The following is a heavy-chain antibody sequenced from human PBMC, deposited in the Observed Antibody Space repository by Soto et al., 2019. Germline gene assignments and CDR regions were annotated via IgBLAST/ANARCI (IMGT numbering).Heavy chain of an antibody. Sequence: SETLSLTCTVSGGSLSSYYWNWIRQPAGKGLEWIGRIYISGSANYNPSLKSRVTMSVDTSKNQFSLKLSSVTAADTAVYYCARDNQQPEEYYYGLDVWGQGTTVTVSS. CDR3: ARDNQQPEEYYYGLDV. J-gene: IGHJ6*02. CDR1: GGSLSSYY. V-gene: IGHV4-4*07. D-gene: IGHD6-13*01. CDR2: IYISGSA.